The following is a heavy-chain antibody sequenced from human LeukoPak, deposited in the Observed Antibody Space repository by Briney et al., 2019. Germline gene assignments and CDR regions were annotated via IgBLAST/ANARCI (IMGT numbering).Heavy chain of an antibody. CDR1: GGSISSSSYY. D-gene: IGHD2-2*01. CDR3: ARGYCSSTSCFDFDY. V-gene: IGHV4-39*01. J-gene: IGHJ4*02. Sequence: SETLSLTCTVSGGSISSSSYYWGWIRQPPGKGLEWIGSIYYSGSTYYNPSLKSRVTISVDTSKNQFSLKLCSVTAADTAVYYCARGYCSSTSCFDFDYWGQGTLVTVSS. CDR2: IYYSGST.